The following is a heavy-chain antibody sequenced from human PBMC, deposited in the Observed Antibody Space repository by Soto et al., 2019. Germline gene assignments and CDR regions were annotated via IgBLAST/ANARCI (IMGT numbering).Heavy chain of an antibody. D-gene: IGHD4-17*01. CDR1: GFTFSLYG. CDR3: AKDWGYGDYVFDF. Sequence: QVQLVESGGGVVQPGRSLRLSCAASGFTFSLYGIHWVRQAPGKGLEWVALISDDGSNQYIADSVKGRFTISRDNSNNTQYLEMNSRRPEDTAVYFCAKDWGYGDYVFDFWGQGTLVTVSS. J-gene: IGHJ4*02. V-gene: IGHV3-30*18. CDR2: ISDDGSNQ.